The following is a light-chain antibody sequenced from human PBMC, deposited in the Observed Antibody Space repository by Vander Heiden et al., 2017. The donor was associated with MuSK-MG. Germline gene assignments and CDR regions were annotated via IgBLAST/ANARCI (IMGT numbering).Light chain of an antibody. CDR1: QSLLHSNGYNY. Sequence: DTVMTQSPLSLPVTPGEPASISCRSSQSLLHSNGYNYLDWYLQKPGQSPQLLIYLGSNRASGVPDRFSGSGSGTDFTLKISRVEAEDVGVYYCMQARQTMYTFGQGTKLEIK. CDR2: LGS. J-gene: IGKJ2*01. V-gene: IGKV2-28*01. CDR3: MQARQTMYT.